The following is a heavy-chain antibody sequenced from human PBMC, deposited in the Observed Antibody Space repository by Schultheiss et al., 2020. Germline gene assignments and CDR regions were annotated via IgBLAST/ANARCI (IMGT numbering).Heavy chain of an antibody. D-gene: IGHD2-2*01. CDR3: AKPPVPAATVYYYGMDV. Sequence: GGSLRLSCAASGFTFSNAWMNWVRQAPGKGLEWVSAISGSGGSTYYADSVKGRFTISRDNSKNTLYLQMNSLRAEDTAVYYCAKPPVPAATVYYYGMDVWGQGTTVTGPS. CDR2: ISGSGGST. J-gene: IGHJ6*02. CDR1: GFTFSNAW. V-gene: IGHV3-23*01.